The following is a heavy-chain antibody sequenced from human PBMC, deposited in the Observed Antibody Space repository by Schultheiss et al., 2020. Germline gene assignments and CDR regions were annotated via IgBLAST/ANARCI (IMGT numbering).Heavy chain of an antibody. V-gene: IGHV3-30*02. Sequence: GGSLRLSCAASGFTFSSYGMHWVRQAPGKGLEWVAFIRYDGSNKYYADSVKGRFTISRDNAKNSLYLQMNSLRAEDTAVYYCARGDCSSTSCYVTYYYYYGMDVWGQGTTVTVSS. CDR2: IRYDGSNK. J-gene: IGHJ6*02. CDR3: ARGDCSSTSCYVTYYYYYGMDV. D-gene: IGHD2-2*01. CDR1: GFTFSSYG.